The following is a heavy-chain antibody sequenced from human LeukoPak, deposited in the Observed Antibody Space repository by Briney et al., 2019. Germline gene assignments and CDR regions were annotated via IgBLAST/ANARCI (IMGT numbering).Heavy chain of an antibody. Sequence: ASVKVSCKASGYTFTSYAMHWVRQAPGQRLEWMGWINAGNGNTKYSQKFQGRVTITRDTSASTACMELSSLRSEDTAVYYCARECSSWYESPFDPWGQGTLVTVSS. CDR3: ARECSSWYESPFDP. D-gene: IGHD6-13*01. V-gene: IGHV1-3*01. J-gene: IGHJ5*02. CDR2: INAGNGNT. CDR1: GYTFTSYA.